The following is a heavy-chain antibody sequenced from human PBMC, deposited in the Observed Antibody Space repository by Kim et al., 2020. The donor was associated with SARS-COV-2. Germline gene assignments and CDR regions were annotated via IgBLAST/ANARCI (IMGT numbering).Heavy chain of an antibody. V-gene: IGHV1-8*01. CDR3: ARGHLKSIVEVIAPRPYYYYMDV. Sequence: ASVKVSCKASGNTFTSYDINWVRQATGQGLEWMGWMNPNSGNTGYAQKFQGRVTMTRNTSISTAYMELSSLRSEDTAVYYCARGHLKSIVEVIAPRPYYYYMDVWGKGTTVTVSS. J-gene: IGHJ6*03. CDR2: MNPNSGNT. D-gene: IGHD2-21*01. CDR1: GNTFTSYD.